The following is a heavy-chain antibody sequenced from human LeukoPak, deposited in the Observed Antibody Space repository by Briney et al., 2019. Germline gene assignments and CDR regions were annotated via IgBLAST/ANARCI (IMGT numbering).Heavy chain of an antibody. CDR1: GFTFGDYA. CDR3: TRVVAARPDNDAFDI. V-gene: IGHV3-49*04. J-gene: IGHJ3*02. Sequence: GRSLRLSCTASGFTFGDYAMNWVRQAPGKGLEWVGFIRSKTYGGTTEYAASVKGRFTISRDDSKSIAYLQMNSLKTEDTAVYYCTRVVAARPDNDAFDIWGQGTMVTVSS. CDR2: IRSKTYGGTT. D-gene: IGHD6-6*01.